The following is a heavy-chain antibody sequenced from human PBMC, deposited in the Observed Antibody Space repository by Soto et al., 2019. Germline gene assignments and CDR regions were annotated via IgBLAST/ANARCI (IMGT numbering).Heavy chain of an antibody. Sequence: GGSLRLSCAASGFTFSSYSMNWVRQAPGKGLEWVSSISSSSSYIYYADSVKGRFTISRDNAKNSLYLQMNSLRAEDTAVYYCARDLRYSSSWYRQVYYYYYGMDVWGQGTTVTVSS. CDR1: GFTFSSYS. J-gene: IGHJ6*02. CDR2: ISSSSSYI. CDR3: ARDLRYSSSWYRQVYYYYYGMDV. V-gene: IGHV3-21*01. D-gene: IGHD6-13*01.